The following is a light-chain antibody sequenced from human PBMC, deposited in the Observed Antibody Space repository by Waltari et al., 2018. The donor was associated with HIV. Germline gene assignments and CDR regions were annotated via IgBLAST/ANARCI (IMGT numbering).Light chain of an antibody. CDR3: QQYDKWPPT. Sequence: EKAMTQSPASLSVSPGERATLSCRASQSVGSKLAWYQQKPGQAPRLLIYGASNRATDVPVRFSGSGSGTEFTLIISSLQSEDFAVYYCQQYDKWPPTFGQGTRLEIK. V-gene: IGKV3-15*01. CDR1: QSVGSK. J-gene: IGKJ5*01. CDR2: GAS.